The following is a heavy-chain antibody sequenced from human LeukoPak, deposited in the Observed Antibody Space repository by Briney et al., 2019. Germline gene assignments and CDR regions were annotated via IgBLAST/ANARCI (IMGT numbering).Heavy chain of an antibody. CDR2: IYTRGST. J-gene: IGHJ4*02. Sequence: PSETLSLTCTVSGGSISSYYWSWIRQPAGKGLGWIGRIYTRGSTNYNPYLKSRVNMSVDTSKTQFSLKMSSVTAADTAVYYCARDGLSAVGATSVYFDYWGQGTLVTVSS. D-gene: IGHD1-26*01. CDR3: ARDGLSAVGATSVYFDY. V-gene: IGHV4-4*07. CDR1: GGSISSYY.